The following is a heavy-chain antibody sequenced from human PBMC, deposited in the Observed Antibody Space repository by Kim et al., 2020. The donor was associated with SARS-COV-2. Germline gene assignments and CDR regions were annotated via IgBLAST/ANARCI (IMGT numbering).Heavy chain of an antibody. CDR1: GGSFSGYY. D-gene: IGHD2-21*02. CDR3: ARGGDGANDY. V-gene: IGHV4-34*01. J-gene: IGHJ4*02. CDR2: INHSGST. Sequence: SETLSLTCAVYGGSFSGYYWSWIRQPPGKGLEWIGEINHSGSTNYNPSLKSRVTISVDTSKNQFSLKLSSVTAADTAVYYCARGGDGANDYWGQGTLVTVSS.